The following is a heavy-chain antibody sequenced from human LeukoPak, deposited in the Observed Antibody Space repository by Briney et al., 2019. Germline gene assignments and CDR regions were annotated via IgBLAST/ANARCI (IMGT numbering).Heavy chain of an antibody. D-gene: IGHD2-2*01. CDR3: ARDLGSTSLVDY. CDR1: GFTFSSYG. CDR2: ISSSSSCI. J-gene: IGHJ4*02. V-gene: IGHV3-21*01. Sequence: GGSLRLSCAASGFTFSSYGMHWVRQAPGKGLEWVSSISSSSSCIYYADSVKGRFTISRDNAKNSLYLQMNSLRAEDTAVYYCARDLGSTSLVDYWGQGTLVTVSS.